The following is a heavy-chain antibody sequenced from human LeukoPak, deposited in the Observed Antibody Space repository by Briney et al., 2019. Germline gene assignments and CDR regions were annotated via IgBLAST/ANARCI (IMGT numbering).Heavy chain of an antibody. V-gene: IGHV3-48*02. CDR2: ISSSSSNI. CDR3: SRVDSLQES. Sequence: GGSLRLSCAASGFAFSSYTMNRVRQAPGKGLEWVSHISSSSSNIYSADFVKGRFSVSRDNAKNSLYLQMNSLRDEDTAVYYCSRVDSLQESWGQGTLVTVSS. J-gene: IGHJ5*02. D-gene: IGHD2-21*01. CDR1: GFAFSSYT.